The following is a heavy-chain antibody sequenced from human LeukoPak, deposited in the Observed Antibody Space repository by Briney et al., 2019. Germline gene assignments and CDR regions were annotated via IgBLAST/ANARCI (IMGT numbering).Heavy chain of an antibody. CDR2: IKSKTHGGTT. Sequence: GGSLRLSCAASGFTFSNAYMSWVRQAPGNGLDWVGRIKSKTHGGTTDYAAPVKGRFTISRDDSKNTLYLQMNSLKTEDTAVSYCTTIDDFWSGYSSYYFDYWGQGSLVTVSS. J-gene: IGHJ4*02. CDR1: GFTFSNAY. CDR3: TTIDDFWSGYSSYYFDY. V-gene: IGHV3-15*01. D-gene: IGHD3-3*01.